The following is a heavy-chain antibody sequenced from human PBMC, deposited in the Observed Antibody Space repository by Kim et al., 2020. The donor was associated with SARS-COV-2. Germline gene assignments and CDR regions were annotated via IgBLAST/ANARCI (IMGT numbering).Heavy chain of an antibody. Sequence: GGSLRLSCTPSGFTFSNYGMHWVRQYPGKGLEWVAIIFADGSKKYYRDSVRGRFTISRDNSKNSLYLQMNSLRAEDTAIYYCARLGSGTYVPLDYWGQGVLGTVSS. D-gene: IGHD3-10*01. J-gene: IGHJ4*02. CDR3: ARLGSGTYVPLDY. CDR1: GFTFSNYG. V-gene: IGHV3-33*01. CDR2: IFADGSKK.